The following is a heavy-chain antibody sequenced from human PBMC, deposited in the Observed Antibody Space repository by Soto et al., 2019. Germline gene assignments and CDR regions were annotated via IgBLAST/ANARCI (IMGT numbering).Heavy chain of an antibody. Sequence: QLQLQESGPGLVKPLETLSLICTVSGGSISSRNYYWGWIRQPPGKGLEWIGSIYYNGFTYYNPSLKSRVTISVDTSKNQFSLTLNSVTASDPAVYYCARQADFWSGGGGFDPWGQGTLVTVSS. V-gene: IGHV4-39*01. D-gene: IGHD3-3*01. CDR1: GGSISSRNYY. CDR3: ARQADFWSGGGGFDP. CDR2: IYYNGFT. J-gene: IGHJ5*02.